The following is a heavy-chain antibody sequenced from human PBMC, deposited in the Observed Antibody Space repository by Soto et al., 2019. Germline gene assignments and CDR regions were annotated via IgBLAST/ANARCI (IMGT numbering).Heavy chain of an antibody. CDR2: IKQDGTKK. CDR1: GFTFSSYW. Sequence: PGGSLRLSCAASGFTFSSYWMTWVRQAPGKGLEWVANIKQDGTKKYYVDSVKGRFTISRDNAKNSLYLQMNSLRAEDTAVYYCAKRVWYFDLWGRGTLVTVSS. CDR3: AKRVWYFDL. V-gene: IGHV3-7*01. J-gene: IGHJ2*01.